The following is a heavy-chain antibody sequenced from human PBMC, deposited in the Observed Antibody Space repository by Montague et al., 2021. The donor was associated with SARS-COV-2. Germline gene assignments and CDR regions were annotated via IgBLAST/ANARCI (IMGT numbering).Heavy chain of an antibody. Sequence: PALVKPTQTLTLTCTFSGFSLSTSGVGVGWIRQPPGKALEWLALIYWDDDKRYSPSLKSRLTITKDTSKNQVVLTMTNMDPVGTAIYYCAHRRGLLLSDAFDIWGQGTMVTVSS. CDR2: IYWDDDK. V-gene: IGHV2-5*02. CDR3: AHRRGLLLSDAFDI. D-gene: IGHD1-26*01. J-gene: IGHJ3*02. CDR1: GFSLSTSGVG.